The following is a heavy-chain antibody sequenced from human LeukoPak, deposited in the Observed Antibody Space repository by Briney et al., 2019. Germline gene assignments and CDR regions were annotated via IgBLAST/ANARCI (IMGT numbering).Heavy chain of an antibody. D-gene: IGHD2-2*01. Sequence: KTSETLSLTCTVSGGSISSGGYYWSWIRQHPGKGLEWIGEINHSGSTNYNPSLKSRVTISVDTSKNQFSLKLSSVTAADTAVYYCARAPFRSIVVVPAAKYEESTFIDYWGQGTLVTVSS. CDR1: GGSISSGGYY. V-gene: IGHV4-31*03. J-gene: IGHJ4*02. CDR3: ARAPFRSIVVVPAAKYEESTFIDY. CDR2: INHSGST.